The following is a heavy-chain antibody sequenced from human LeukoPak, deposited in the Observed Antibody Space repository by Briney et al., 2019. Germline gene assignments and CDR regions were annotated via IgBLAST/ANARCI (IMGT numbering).Heavy chain of an antibody. V-gene: IGHV4-59*08. Sequence: SETLSLTCTVSGGSISSYYWSWIRQPPGKGLEWIGYIYYSGSTNYNPSLKSRVTISVDTSKNQFSLKLSSVTAADTAVYYCARHPQYSRCWTEFYYWGQGTLVTGSS. CDR2: IYYSGST. CDR3: ARHPQYSRCWTEFYY. D-gene: IGHD6-19*01. J-gene: IGHJ4*02. CDR1: GGSISSYY.